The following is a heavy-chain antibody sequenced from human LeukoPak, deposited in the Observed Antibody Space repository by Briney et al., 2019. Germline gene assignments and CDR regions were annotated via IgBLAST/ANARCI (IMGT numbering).Heavy chain of an antibody. CDR3: ARDKMRYMDV. CDR1: GGSFSGYY. J-gene: IGHJ6*03. Sequence: PSETLSLTCAVYGGSFSGYYWSWIRQPPGKGLEWIGEINHSGSTNYNPSLKSRVTISVDTSKNQFSLKLSSVTAADTAVYYCARDKMRYMDVWGKGTTVTVSS. V-gene: IGHV4-34*01. CDR2: INHSGST.